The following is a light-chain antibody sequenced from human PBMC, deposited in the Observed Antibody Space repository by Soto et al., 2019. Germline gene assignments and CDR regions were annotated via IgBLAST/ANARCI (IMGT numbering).Light chain of an antibody. CDR2: KAS. CDR3: QHYNSYSDA. J-gene: IGKJ1*01. Sequence: DIPMTQSPSTLSGSVGDRFTITCLASQTISSWLAWYQQKPGKAPKLLIYKASTLKSGVPSRFSGSGSGTEFTLTISSPQPDDFATYYCQHYNSYSDAFGQGTNVDIK. V-gene: IGKV1-5*03. CDR1: QTISSW.